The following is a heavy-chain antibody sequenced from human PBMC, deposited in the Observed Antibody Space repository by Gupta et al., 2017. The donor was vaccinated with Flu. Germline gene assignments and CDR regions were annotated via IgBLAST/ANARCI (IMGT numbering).Heavy chain of an antibody. J-gene: IGHJ6*03. V-gene: IGHV3-11*01. D-gene: IGHD3-3*01. CDR2: ISSSGSTI. CDR3: ARERNDFWSGLPKHYMDV. Sequence: EWVSKISSSGSTIHYADSVKGRFTISRDNAKNSLYLQMNSLRAEDTAVYYCARERNDFWSGLPKHYMDVWGKGTTVTVSS.